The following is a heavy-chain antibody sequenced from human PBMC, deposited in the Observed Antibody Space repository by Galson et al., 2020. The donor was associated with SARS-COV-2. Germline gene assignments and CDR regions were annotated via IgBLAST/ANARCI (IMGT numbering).Heavy chain of an antibody. CDR2: INHSGST. J-gene: IGHJ4*02. Sequence: SETLSLTCAVYGGTFSGYYWSWIRQPPGKGLEWIGEINHSGSTNYNPSLKSRVTISVDTSKNQFFLRLTSVTAADTAVYYCARVHNYYNVSGYYLDYWGQGTLVTVSS. CDR3: ARVHNYYNVSGYYLDY. CDR1: GGTFSGYY. D-gene: IGHD3-22*01. V-gene: IGHV4-34*01.